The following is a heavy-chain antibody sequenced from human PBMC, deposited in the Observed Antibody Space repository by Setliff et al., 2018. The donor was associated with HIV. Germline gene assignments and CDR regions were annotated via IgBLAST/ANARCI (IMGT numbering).Heavy chain of an antibody. CDR2: FDPEDGET. CDR3: ARCYYDSSGPTDAFDI. D-gene: IGHD3-22*01. Sequence: ASVKVSCKVSGYTLTELSMHWVRQAPGKGLEWMGGFDPEDGETIYAQKFQGRLTMTRDTSRSTVYMELSSLRSEDTAVYYCARCYYDSSGPTDAFDIWGQGTVVTVSS. CDR1: GYTLTELS. V-gene: IGHV1-24*01. J-gene: IGHJ3*02.